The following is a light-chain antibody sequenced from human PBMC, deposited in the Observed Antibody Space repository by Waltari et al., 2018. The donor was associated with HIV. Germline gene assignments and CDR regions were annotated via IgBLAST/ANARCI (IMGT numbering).Light chain of an antibody. Sequence: SVLTQPPSASGTPGQRVTISCSGSSPNIGRSSIYWYEQPPGTAPKYVIYGSNQRPSGVPDRFSGAKSGTSASLAISGLRAEDEADYYCAAWHDSLSGRVFGGGTKLTVL. CDR3: AAWHDSLSGRV. CDR1: SPNIGRSS. CDR2: GSN. V-gene: IGLV1-47*01. J-gene: IGLJ3*02.